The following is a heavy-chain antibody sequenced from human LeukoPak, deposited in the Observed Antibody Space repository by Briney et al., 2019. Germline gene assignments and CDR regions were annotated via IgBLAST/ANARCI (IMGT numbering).Heavy chain of an antibody. J-gene: IGHJ6*03. CDR1: GFTVSSNY. CDR2: IYSGGST. CDR3: ARVGRDFWSGYYPNYYYYYMDV. D-gene: IGHD3-3*01. Sequence: HPGGSLRLSCAASGFTVSSNYMSWVRQAPGKGLEWVSVIYSGGSTYYADSVKGRFTISRDNSKNTLYLQMNSLRAEDTAVYYCARVGRDFWSGYYPNYYYYYMDVWGKGTTVTVSS. V-gene: IGHV3-53*01.